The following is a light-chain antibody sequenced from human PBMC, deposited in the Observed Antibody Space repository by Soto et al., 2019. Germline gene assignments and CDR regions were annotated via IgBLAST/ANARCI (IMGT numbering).Light chain of an antibody. CDR3: QQSYSSPPKT. J-gene: IGKJ5*01. V-gene: IGKV1-39*01. CDR1: QSIVSY. CDR2: ATS. Sequence: DLQMTQSPSSLSASVGDRVTITCRASQSIVSYLNWYQQKPGKAPKLLIYATSSLQSGVPSRFSGSGSGTDFTLTISSLQPEDFATYYCQQSYSSPPKTFGQGTRLEIK.